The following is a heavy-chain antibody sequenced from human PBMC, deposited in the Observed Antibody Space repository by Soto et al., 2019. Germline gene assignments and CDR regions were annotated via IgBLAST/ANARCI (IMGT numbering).Heavy chain of an antibody. CDR3: VKGPVDDSGYDSGYFQH. CDR1: GVTFGGYA. CDR2: DSIEWGRT. Sequence: PGGSLSLSCSASGVTFGGYAMHWVRHPQGNGLEYVTADSIEWGRTYYANSGKGRFTISRENSMNTLYLQISSLRAEDTAVYYCVKGPVDDSGYDSGYFQHWGQGTLVTVSS. J-gene: IGHJ1*01. D-gene: IGHD5-12*01. V-gene: IGHV3-64D*06.